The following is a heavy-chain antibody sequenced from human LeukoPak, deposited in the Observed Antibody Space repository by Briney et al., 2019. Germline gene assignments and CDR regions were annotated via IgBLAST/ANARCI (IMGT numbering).Heavy chain of an antibody. CDR1: GFTFSSYA. CDR3: ARDLAAAGDY. D-gene: IGHD6-13*01. V-gene: IGHV3-49*04. Sequence: PGGSLRLSCAASGFTFSSYAMSWVRQAPGKGLEWVGFIRGKAYGGTTEYAASVKGRFTISRDDSKSIAYLQMNSLRAEDTAVYYCARDLAAAGDYWGQGTLVTVSS. J-gene: IGHJ4*02. CDR2: IRGKAYGGTT.